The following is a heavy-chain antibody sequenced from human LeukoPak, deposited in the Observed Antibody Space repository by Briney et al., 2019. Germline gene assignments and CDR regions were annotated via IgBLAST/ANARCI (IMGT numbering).Heavy chain of an antibody. CDR2: IYYSGST. V-gene: IGHV4-39*01. Sequence: SETLSLTCTVSGGSISSSSYYWGWIRQPPGKGLEWIGSIYYSGSTYYNPSLKSRITISVDTSKNQFPLKLSSVTAADTAVYYCARLPYCSGGSCYRRYYFDYWGQGTLVTVSS. CDR1: GGSISSSSYY. D-gene: IGHD2-15*01. J-gene: IGHJ4*02. CDR3: ARLPYCSGGSCYRRYYFDY.